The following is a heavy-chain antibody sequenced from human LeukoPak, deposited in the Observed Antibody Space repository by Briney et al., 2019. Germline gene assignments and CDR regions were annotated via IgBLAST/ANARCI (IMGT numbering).Heavy chain of an antibody. CDR3: ARPHHAKYSGSYNY. CDR1: GLTFSSHW. D-gene: IGHD1-26*01. CDR2: ITNDGSST. V-gene: IGHV3-74*01. Sequence: GGSLRLSCAASGLTFSSHWMHWVRQAPGKGLVWVSRITNDGSSTTYADSVKGRFTISRDNAKNSLYLQMNSLRAEDTAVYYCARPHHAKYSGSYNYWGQGTLVTVSS. J-gene: IGHJ4*02.